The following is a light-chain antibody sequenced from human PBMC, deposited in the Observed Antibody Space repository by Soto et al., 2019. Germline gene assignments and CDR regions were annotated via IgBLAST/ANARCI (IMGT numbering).Light chain of an antibody. CDR2: QDT. J-gene: IGLJ2*01. V-gene: IGLV3-1*01. Sequence: SYELTQPPSVSVSPGQTATITCSGDKLGDKFASWYHQKPGQSPVLVIYQDTQRPSGIPERFSGSNSGNTATLTISGTHSMDEADYYCQAWDSGTAVFGGGTKLTVL. CDR3: QAWDSGTAV. CDR1: KLGDKF.